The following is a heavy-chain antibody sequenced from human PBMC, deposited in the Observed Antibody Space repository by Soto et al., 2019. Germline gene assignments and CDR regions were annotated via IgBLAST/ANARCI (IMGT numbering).Heavy chain of an antibody. J-gene: IGHJ6*02. D-gene: IGHD3-10*01. V-gene: IGHV4-59*01. CDR1: GGSISSYY. CDR3: ARTGEGRDYYGMDV. Sequence: CTVSGGSISSYYWSWIRQPPGKGLEWIGYIYYSGSTNYNPSLKSRVTISVDTSKNQFSLKLSSVTAADTAVYYCARTGEGRDYYGMDVWGQGTTVTVSS. CDR2: IYYSGST.